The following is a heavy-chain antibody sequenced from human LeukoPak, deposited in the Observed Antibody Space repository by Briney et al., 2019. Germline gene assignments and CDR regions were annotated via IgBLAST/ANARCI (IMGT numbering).Heavy chain of an antibody. CDR1: GSISSYY. J-gene: IGHJ3*02. CDR2: IYTSGST. V-gene: IGHV4-4*09. D-gene: IGHD2-21*02. Sequence: SETLSLTCTVDGSISSYYWSWIRQPPGKGLEWIGYIYTSGSTNYNPSLKSRVTISVDTSKNQFSLKLSSVTAADTAVYYCARILAYCGGDCHDAFDIWGQGTMVTVSS. CDR3: ARILAYCGGDCHDAFDI.